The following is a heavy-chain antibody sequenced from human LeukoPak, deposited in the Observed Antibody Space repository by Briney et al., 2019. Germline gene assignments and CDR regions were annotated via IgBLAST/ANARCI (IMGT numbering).Heavy chain of an antibody. CDR2: INHSGST. V-gene: IGHV4-34*01. Sequence: PSETLSLTCAVYGGSFSGYYWSWIRQPPGKGLEWIGEINHSGSTNYNPSLKSRVTISVDTSKNQFSLKLSSVTAADTAVYYCARGPPIAVAGKGGHFDYWGLGTLGTVSS. J-gene: IGHJ4*02. CDR3: ARGPPIAVAGKGGHFDY. CDR1: GGSFSGYY. D-gene: IGHD6-19*01.